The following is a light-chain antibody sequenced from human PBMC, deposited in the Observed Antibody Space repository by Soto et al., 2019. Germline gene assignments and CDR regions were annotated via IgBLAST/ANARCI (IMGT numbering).Light chain of an antibody. CDR3: QQYDNWGN. V-gene: IGKV3-20*01. CDR2: GAS. Sequence: ESVLTQSPGTLSLSPGERATLSCRASQRVNIAYLAWYQQTPGQAPRLLMYGASNRATGTPDRFSGSGSGKDYTLTNSKLETDDLAVYYCQQYDNWGNFSHGTKVAIK. CDR1: QRVNIAY. J-gene: IGKJ3*01.